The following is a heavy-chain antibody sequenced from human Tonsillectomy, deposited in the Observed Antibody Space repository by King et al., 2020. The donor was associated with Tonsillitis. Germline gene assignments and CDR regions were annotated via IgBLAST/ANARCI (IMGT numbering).Heavy chain of an antibody. CDR3: ARYYDRTGPADAFDI. CDR1: AFTFXXYW. J-gene: IGHJ3*02. V-gene: IGHV3-7*03. Sequence: VQLVESGGGLVXXGGSLXXSCAASAFTFXXYWMSWVRQAPGKGLEWVANIKQYGSEKYYVDSVKGRFTISRDNAKNSLYLQMNSLRDEDTAVYYCARYYDRTGPADAFDIWGQGTMVTVSS. D-gene: IGHD3-16*01. CDR2: IKQYGSEK.